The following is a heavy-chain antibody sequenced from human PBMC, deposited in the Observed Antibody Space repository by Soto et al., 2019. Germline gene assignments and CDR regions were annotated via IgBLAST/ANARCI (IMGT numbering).Heavy chain of an antibody. Sequence: GGSLRLSCAAAGFTFSSYGRHWVRQAPGKGLEWVAVISYDGSNKYYADSVKGRFTISRDNSKNTLYLQMNSLRAEDTAVYYCAKELVLRGYYFDSWGQGTLVTVSS. V-gene: IGHV3-30*18. CDR1: GFTFSSYG. CDR3: AKELVLRGYYFDS. D-gene: IGHD3-3*01. CDR2: ISYDGSNK. J-gene: IGHJ4*02.